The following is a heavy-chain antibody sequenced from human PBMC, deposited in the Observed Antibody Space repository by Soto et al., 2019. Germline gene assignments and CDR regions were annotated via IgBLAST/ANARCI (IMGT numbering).Heavy chain of an antibody. CDR2: IDPSDSYT. D-gene: IGHD2-2*02. CDR1: GYSFTSYW. Sequence: GESLKISCKGSGYSFTSYWISWVRQMPGKGLEWMGRIDPSDSYTNYSPSFQGHVTISADKSISTAYLQWSSLKASDTAMYYCARGPSDTDYYYYYGMDVWGQGTTVTVSS. V-gene: IGHV5-10-1*01. J-gene: IGHJ6*02. CDR3: ARGPSDTDYYYYYGMDV.